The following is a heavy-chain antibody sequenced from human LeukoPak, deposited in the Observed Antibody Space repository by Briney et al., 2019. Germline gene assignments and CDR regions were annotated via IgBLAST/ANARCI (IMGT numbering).Heavy chain of an antibody. V-gene: IGHV3-7*01. J-gene: IGHJ4*02. D-gene: IGHD3-9*01. CDR3: AREDILTGYVADLDY. Sequence: GGSLRLSCAASGFTFSNFWMSWVRQAPGKGVEWVANIKQDGSENYYVDSVRGRFTISRDNAKKSLYLQMNSLRAEDTAVYYCAREDILTGYVADLDYWGQGTEVIVSS. CDR2: IKQDGSEN. CDR1: GFTFSNFW.